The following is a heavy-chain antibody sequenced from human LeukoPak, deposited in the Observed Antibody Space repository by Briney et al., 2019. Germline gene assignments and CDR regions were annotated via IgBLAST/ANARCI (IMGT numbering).Heavy chain of an antibody. Sequence: GKPLPFSSMGSGYSFTIYWTGWVRHMPRKGREWMGIIYPGVSDTRYNPSLQDQVTISADKSISTAYLQWSSLKASDTAMYYCARQRFTMRAYAGNWFDPWGKGTLVTVSS. V-gene: IGHV5-51*01. CDR2: IYPGVSDT. D-gene: IGHD3-10*01. CDR3: ARQRFTMRAYAGNWFDP. CDR1: GYSFTIYW. J-gene: IGHJ5*02.